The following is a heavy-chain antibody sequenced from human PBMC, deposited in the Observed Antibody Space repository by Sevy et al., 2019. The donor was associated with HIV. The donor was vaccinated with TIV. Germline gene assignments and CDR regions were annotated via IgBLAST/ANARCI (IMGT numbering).Heavy chain of an antibody. CDR1: GFTFSSYS. V-gene: IGHV3-48*01. J-gene: IGHJ3*02. D-gene: IGHD6-13*01. CDR3: ARRVRSDDAFDI. CDR2: ISSSGRTI. Sequence: LSLTCAASGFTFSSYSMNWVRQAPGKGLEWVSYISSSGRTIYYADSVKGRFTISRDNAKNSLYLQMNSLRAEDTAVYYCARRVRSDDAFDIWGQGTMVTVSS.